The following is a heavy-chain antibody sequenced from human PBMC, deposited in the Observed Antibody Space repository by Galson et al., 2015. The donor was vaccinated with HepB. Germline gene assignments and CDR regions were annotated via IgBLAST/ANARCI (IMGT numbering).Heavy chain of an antibody. D-gene: IGHD2-15*01. J-gene: IGHJ3*02. Sequence: SVKVSCKASGYTFTSYGISWVRQAPGQGLEWMGWISAYNGNTNYAQKLQGRVTMTTDTSTSTAHMELRSLRSDDTAVYYCASHVAATDDAFDIWGQGTMVTVSS. CDR3: ASHVAATDDAFDI. V-gene: IGHV1-18*01. CDR1: GYTFTSYG. CDR2: ISAYNGNT.